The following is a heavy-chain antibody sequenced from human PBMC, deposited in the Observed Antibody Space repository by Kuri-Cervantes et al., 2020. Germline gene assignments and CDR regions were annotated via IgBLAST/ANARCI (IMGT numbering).Heavy chain of an antibody. CDR2: IFSNDEK. D-gene: IGHD3-3*02. Sequence: LRLSCTVSVDSISSYFWSWIRQPPGKALEWLAHIFSNDEKSYSTSLKSRLTISKDTSKSQVVLTMTNMDPVDTATYYCARSLSIMNGGGFDYWGQGTLVTVSS. V-gene: IGHV2-26*01. CDR1: VDSISSYF. CDR3: ARSLSIMNGGGFDY. J-gene: IGHJ4*02.